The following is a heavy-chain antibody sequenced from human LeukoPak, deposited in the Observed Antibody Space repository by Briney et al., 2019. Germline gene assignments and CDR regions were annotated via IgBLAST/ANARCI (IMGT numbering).Heavy chain of an antibody. CDR3: ARESYSGNPYFDY. Sequence: ASVKVSCKASGGTFSSYAISWVRQAPGQGLEWMGRIIPILGIANYAQKFQGRVTITADKSTSTPYMELSSLRSEDTAMYYCARESYSGNPYFDYWGQGTLVTVSS. CDR2: IIPILGIA. V-gene: IGHV1-69*04. J-gene: IGHJ4*02. CDR1: GGTFSSYA. D-gene: IGHD4-23*01.